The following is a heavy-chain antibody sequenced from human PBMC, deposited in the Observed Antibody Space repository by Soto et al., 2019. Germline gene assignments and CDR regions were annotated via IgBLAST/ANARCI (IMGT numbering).Heavy chain of an antibody. Sequence: PSETLSLTCAVSGYSISSGYYWGWIRQTPGKGLEWIASIYHSGSTYYNPSLKSRVTISVDTSKNQFSLKLTSVTAADTAVSYSARGAGTLAPGWFGTGSEGIMVAVSS. CDR1: GYSISSGYY. CDR2: IYHSGST. J-gene: IGHJ5*02. V-gene: IGHV4-38-2*01. D-gene: IGHD1-1*01. CDR3: ARGAGTLAPGWFGT.